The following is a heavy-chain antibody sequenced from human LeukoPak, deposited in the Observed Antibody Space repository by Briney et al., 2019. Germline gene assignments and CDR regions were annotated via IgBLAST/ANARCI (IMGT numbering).Heavy chain of an antibody. D-gene: IGHD4-17*01. J-gene: IGHJ4*02. CDR3: ARDRYGDYYFDY. Sequence: SSETLSLTCTVSGGSISSYYWSWIRQPPGKGLEWIGYIYYSGSTNYNPSLKSRVTISVDTSKNQFSLKLSSVTAADTAVYYCARDRYGDYYFDYWGQGTLVTVSS. CDR2: IYYSGST. CDR1: GGSISSYY. V-gene: IGHV4-59*01.